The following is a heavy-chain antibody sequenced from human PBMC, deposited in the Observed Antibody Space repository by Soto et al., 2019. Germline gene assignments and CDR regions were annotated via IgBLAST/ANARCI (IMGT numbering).Heavy chain of an antibody. CDR2: IIPIPGTA. Sequence: QVQLVQSGAEVKKPGSSVKVSCKASGGTFSSYAISWVRQAPGQGLEWMGGIIPIPGTANYAQKFQGRVTITADESTSTAYMELSSLRSEDTPVYYCARSQGSSTSLAIYYYYYYGMDVWGQGTTVTVSS. V-gene: IGHV1-69*01. CDR3: ARSQGSSTSLAIYYYYYYGMDV. D-gene: IGHD2-2*01. CDR1: GGTFSSYA. J-gene: IGHJ6*02.